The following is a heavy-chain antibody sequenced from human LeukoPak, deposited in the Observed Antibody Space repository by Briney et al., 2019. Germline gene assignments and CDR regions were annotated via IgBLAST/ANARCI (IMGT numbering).Heavy chain of an antibody. J-gene: IGHJ5*02. V-gene: IGHV4-34*01. CDR2: INPSGST. D-gene: IGHD2-2*01. CDR1: GVSFSGYY. CDR3: ARGGRGYCSSTSCYYPGRGNNWFDP. Sequence: PSETLSLTCAVYGVSFSGYYWSWIRPPPGKGLEWIGEINPSGSTNYNPSLKSRVTISGDTSKHQFCLKLSSVTAADTAVYYCARGGRGYCSSTSCYYPGRGNNWFDPWGQGTLVTVSS.